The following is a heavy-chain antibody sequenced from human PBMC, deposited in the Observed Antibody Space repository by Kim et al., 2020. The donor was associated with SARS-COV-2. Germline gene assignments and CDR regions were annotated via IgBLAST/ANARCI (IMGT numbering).Heavy chain of an antibody. CDR1: GFTFGSYA. J-gene: IGHJ4*02. D-gene: IGHD1-1*01. Sequence: GGSLRLSCAAAGFTFGSYAMHWVRQAPGKGLEWVSGISWNSGDKFYAQSVKGRFTVSRDNARSSPFLQLNKLRPEDTAFYYCAKGGGAVTTGAEYWGQGT. CDR3: AKGGGAVTTGAEY. CDR2: ISWNSGDK. V-gene: IGHV3-9*01.